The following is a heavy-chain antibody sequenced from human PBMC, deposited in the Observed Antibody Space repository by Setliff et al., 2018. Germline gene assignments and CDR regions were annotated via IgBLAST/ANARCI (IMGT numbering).Heavy chain of an antibody. Sequence: GGSLRLSCAASGFTFSSYSMNWVRQAPGKGLEWISYISYSGNTEYYADSVKGRFTISRDNAKNSLYLQMHTLRAEDTAVYYCARDGSSSGSFYPEYFQHWGLGTLVTVSS. CDR3: ARDGSSSGSFYPEYFQH. J-gene: IGHJ1*01. CDR2: ISYSGNTE. CDR1: GFTFSSYS. V-gene: IGHV3-48*04. D-gene: IGHD1-26*01.